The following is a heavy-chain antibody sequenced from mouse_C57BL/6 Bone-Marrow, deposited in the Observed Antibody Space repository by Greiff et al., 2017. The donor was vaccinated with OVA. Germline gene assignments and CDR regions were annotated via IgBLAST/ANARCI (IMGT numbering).Heavy chain of an antibody. J-gene: IGHJ4*01. D-gene: IGHD2-5*01. CDR2: IDPETGGT. V-gene: IGHV1-15*01. CDR1: GYTFTDYE. Sequence: QVQLQQSGAELVRPGASVTLSCKASGYTFTDYEMHWVKQTPVHGLEWIGAIDPETGGTAYNQKFKGKAILTADKSSSTAYMELRSLTSEDSAVYYCTRGYSTSYAMDYWGQGTSVTVSS. CDR3: TRGYSTSYAMDY.